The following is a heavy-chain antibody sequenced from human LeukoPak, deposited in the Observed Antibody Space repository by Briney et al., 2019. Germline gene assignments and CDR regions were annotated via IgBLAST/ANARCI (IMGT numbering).Heavy chain of an antibody. CDR2: INHSGST. Sequence: SETLSLTCAVYGGSLSGYYWSWIRQPPGKGLEWIGEINHSGSTNYNPSLKSRVTISVDTSKNQFSLKLSSVTAADTAVYYCARLPITIFGVVYQNYFDYWGQGTLVTVSS. CDR3: ARLPITIFGVVYQNYFDY. V-gene: IGHV4-34*01. CDR1: GGSLSGYY. J-gene: IGHJ4*02. D-gene: IGHD3-3*01.